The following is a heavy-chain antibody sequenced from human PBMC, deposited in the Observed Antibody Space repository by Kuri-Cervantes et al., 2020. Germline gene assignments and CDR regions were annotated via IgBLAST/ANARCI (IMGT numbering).Heavy chain of an antibody. Sequence: SETLSLTCAVSGYSISSGYYWGWIRQPPGKGLEWIGSIYHSGSTYYNPSLKSRVIMSVDTSKNQFSLKLSSVTAADTAVYYCARGYRAMVRGVIGYWGQGTLVTVSS. CDR2: IYHSGST. CDR3: ARGYRAMVRGVIGY. D-gene: IGHD3-10*01. J-gene: IGHJ4*02. CDR1: GYSISSGYY. V-gene: IGHV4-38-2*01.